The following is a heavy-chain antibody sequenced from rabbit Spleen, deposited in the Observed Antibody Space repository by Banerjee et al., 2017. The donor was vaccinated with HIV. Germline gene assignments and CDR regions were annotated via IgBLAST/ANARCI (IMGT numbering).Heavy chain of an antibody. Sequence: QEQLVESGGGLVQPGGSLKLSCTASGFDFSSNAMCWVRQAPGKGLEWIGCIYSGTGNTYYATWANGRIIISKTSSTTVDLKMSSLTAADTATYFCARDLVAVIGWNFNLWGQGTLVTVS. J-gene: IGHJ4*01. CDR1: GFDFSSNA. CDR2: IYSGTGNT. V-gene: IGHV1S45*01. CDR3: ARDLVAVIGWNFNL. D-gene: IGHD1-1*01.